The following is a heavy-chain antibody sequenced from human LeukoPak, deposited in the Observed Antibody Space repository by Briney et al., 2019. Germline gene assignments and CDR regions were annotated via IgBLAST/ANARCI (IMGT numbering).Heavy chain of an antibody. Sequence: ASVKVSCKASGYTFTSYDINWVRQATGQGLEWMGWMNPNSGNTGYAQKFQGRVTMTRNTSISTAYMELSSLRSEDTAVYYCARALRRITMVRGVIGIWGQGTMVTVSS. CDR3: ARALRRITMVRGVIGI. CDR1: GYTFTSYD. V-gene: IGHV1-8*01. J-gene: IGHJ3*02. D-gene: IGHD3-10*01. CDR2: MNPNSGNT.